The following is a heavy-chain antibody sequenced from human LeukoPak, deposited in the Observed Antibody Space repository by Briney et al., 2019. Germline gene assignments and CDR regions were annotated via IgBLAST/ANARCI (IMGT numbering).Heavy chain of an antibody. V-gene: IGHV4-34*01. CDR3: AGALDFWSGYLDY. D-gene: IGHD3-3*01. CDR2: INHSGST. J-gene: IGHJ4*02. Sequence: SETLSLTCAVYGGSFSGYYWSWIRQPPGKGLEWIGEINHSGSTNYNPSLKSRVTISVDTSKNQFSLKLSSVTAADTAVYYCAGALDFWSGYLDYWGQGTLVTVSS. CDR1: GGSFSGYY.